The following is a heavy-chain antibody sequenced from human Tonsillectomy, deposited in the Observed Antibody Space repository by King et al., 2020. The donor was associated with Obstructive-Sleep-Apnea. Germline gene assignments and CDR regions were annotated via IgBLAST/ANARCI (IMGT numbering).Heavy chain of an antibody. V-gene: IGHV1-18*01. J-gene: IGHJ6*02. D-gene: IGHD5-24*01. CDR2: ISAYNGNT. CDR1: GYTFTNYG. Sequence: VQLVQSGAEVKKPGASVKVSCKASGYTFTNYGITWVRQAPGQGPEWRGWISAYNGNTNYAQKLQGRVTMITDTSTSTAYMELRSLRSDATAVFYCARVGGGYNLDFYYGMDVWGQGTTVTVSS. CDR3: ARVGGGYNLDFYYGMDV.